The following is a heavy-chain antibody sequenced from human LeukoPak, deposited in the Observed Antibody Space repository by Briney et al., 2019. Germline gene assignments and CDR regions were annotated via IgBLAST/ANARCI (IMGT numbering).Heavy chain of an antibody. CDR3: AKVTRYCSSTSCRHSDY. CDR2: ISGSGGST. CDR1: GFTFSSYA. V-gene: IGHV3-23*01. J-gene: IGHJ4*02. Sequence: PGGSLRLSCAASGFTFSSYAMSWVRQAPGKGLEWVSAISGSGGSTYYADSVKSRFTISRDNSKNTLYLQMNSLRAEDTAVYYCAKVTRYCSSTSCRHSDYWGQGTLVTVSS. D-gene: IGHD2-2*01.